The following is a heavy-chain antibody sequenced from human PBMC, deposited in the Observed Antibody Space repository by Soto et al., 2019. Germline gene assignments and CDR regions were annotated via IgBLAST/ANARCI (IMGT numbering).Heavy chain of an antibody. CDR3: AKIDGYFDY. D-gene: IGHD3-22*01. Sequence: GGSLRLSCAGSGFTFINTGMSWVRQAPGQGLEWVSAITGNGDTTYYADSVKGRFTISRDNSKSTLYLQMNSLRAEDTAVYYCAKIDGYFDYWGQGTMVTVYS. CDR2: ITGNGDTT. V-gene: IGHV3-23*01. CDR1: GFTFINTG. J-gene: IGHJ4*02.